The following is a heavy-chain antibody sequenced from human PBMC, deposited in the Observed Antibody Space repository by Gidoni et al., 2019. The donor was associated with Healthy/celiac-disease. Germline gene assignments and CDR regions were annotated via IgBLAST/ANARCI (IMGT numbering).Heavy chain of an antibody. D-gene: IGHD3-3*01. V-gene: IGHV3-9*01. CDR2: ISSNSGSI. CDR3: AKERRNFWSGYPVVSDSFDY. Sequence: EVQLVESGGGLVQPGRSLRLSCAASGFPFDDYAMHCVRQAPGKGLEWVSGISSNSGSIGYADSVKGRFTISRDNAKNSLYLQMNSLRAEDTALYYCAKERRNFWSGYPVVSDSFDYWGQGTLVTVSS. CDR1: GFPFDDYA. J-gene: IGHJ4*02.